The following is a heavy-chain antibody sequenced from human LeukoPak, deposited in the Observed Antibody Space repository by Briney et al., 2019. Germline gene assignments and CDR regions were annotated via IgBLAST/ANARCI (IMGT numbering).Heavy chain of an antibody. D-gene: IGHD2-21*02. CDR2: IHPEGNEK. J-gene: IGHJ4*02. V-gene: IGHV3-7*04. CDR3: ARGDDFSGDY. CDR1: GFTFSNFW. Sequence: PGGSLRLSCAVSGFTFSNFWMSWVRQAPGRELEWVANIHPEGNEKYHVDSVKGRFTISRDNTKNSLFLQMDDLRVEDTAVYYCARGDDFSGDYWGQGTLVTVSS.